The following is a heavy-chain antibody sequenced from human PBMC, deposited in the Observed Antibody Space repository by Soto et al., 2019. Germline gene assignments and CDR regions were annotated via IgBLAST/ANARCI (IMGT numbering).Heavy chain of an antibody. J-gene: IGHJ4*02. CDR3: ARRYGDYFDF. CDR1: GGSISSYY. CDR2: IYYSGGT. Sequence: SATLSLTCTVSGGSISSYYWSWIRQPPGKGLEWIGYIYYSGGTNYNPSLKSRVTISVATSKNQFSLKLSSVTAADTAVYYCARRYGDYFDFWGQGTLVTVSS. V-gene: IGHV4-59*08. D-gene: IGHD4-17*01.